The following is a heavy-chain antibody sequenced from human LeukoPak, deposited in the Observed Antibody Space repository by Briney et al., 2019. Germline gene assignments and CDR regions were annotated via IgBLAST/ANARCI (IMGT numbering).Heavy chain of an antibody. Sequence: SQTLSLTCTVSGGSISIYYWSWIRQPPGKGLEWIGYIYNSGSTNYNPSLKSRVTISVDTSKNQFSLNLGSVTAADTAVYFCARGLTTVTTFNWFDPWGRGTLVTVSS. V-gene: IGHV4-59*01. D-gene: IGHD4-17*01. CDR2: IYNSGST. CDR3: ARGLTTVTTFNWFDP. J-gene: IGHJ5*02. CDR1: GGSISIYY.